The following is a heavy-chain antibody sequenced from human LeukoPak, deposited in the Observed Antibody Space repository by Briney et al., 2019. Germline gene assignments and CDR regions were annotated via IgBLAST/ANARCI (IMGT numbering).Heavy chain of an antibody. CDR3: ARVKDYYHYMDV. Sequence: SETLSLTCTVSGYSINSGYYWGWIRQPPGKGLEWIGSIYHSGSTYYNPSLKSRVTISVDTSKNQFSLKLSSVTAADTAVYYCARVKDYYHYMDVWGKGTTVTVSS. V-gene: IGHV4-38-2*02. CDR1: GYSINSGYY. CDR2: IYHSGST. J-gene: IGHJ6*03.